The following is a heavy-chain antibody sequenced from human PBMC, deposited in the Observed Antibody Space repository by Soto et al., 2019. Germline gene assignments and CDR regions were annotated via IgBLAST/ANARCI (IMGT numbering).Heavy chain of an antibody. Sequence: QVQLVQSGAEVKKPGSPVKVSCKASGGTFSSYAISWVRQAPGQGLEWMGGIIPIFGTANYAQKFQGRVNITADESTSTAYMEMSRLKSEDTAVYYCASSADSSGWYYFEYWGQGTRVTVSS. J-gene: IGHJ4*02. CDR2: IIPIFGTA. D-gene: IGHD6-19*01. V-gene: IGHV1-69*12. CDR3: ASSADSSGWYYFEY. CDR1: GGTFSSYA.